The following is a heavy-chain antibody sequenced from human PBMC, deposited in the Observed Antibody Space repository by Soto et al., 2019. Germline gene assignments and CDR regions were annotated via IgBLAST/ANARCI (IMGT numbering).Heavy chain of an antibody. CDR2: IFWDKND. CDR3: TQIYGSGSWGWYFHS. Sequence: QITLKESGPSLVRPTETLTLTCTFSGFSLITGVGVGWVRQPPGKALEWLAVIFWDKNDYYRPSLQTRVTISXHXSXDXXVLTLTNMDPEDTATYFCTQIYGSGSWGWYFHSWGQGTLVTVSS. V-gene: IGHV2-5*02. J-gene: IGHJ4*02. CDR1: GFSLITGVG. D-gene: IGHD1-26*01.